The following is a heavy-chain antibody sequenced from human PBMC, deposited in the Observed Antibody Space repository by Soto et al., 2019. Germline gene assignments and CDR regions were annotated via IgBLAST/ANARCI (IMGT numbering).Heavy chain of an antibody. CDR3: ARAGGTTVTGLWHFDS. CDR2: IWYDGTQK. CDR1: GFTFNTYS. Sequence: QPGGSLRLSXEASGFTFNTYSMHWVRQPPGKGLEWLAAIWYDGTQKYYADSVKGRFIISRDNSKKTLYLEMNSLRAEDTAVYYCARAGGTTVTGLWHFDSWGQGTLVTVS. V-gene: IGHV3-33*01. J-gene: IGHJ4*02. D-gene: IGHD4-17*01.